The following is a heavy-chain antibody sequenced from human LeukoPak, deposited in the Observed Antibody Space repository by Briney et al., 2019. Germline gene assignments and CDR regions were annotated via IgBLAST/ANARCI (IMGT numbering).Heavy chain of an antibody. CDR1: GGSFSGYY. Sequence: PSETLSLTCAVYGGSFSGYYWSWIRQPPGKGLEWIGEINHSGSTNYNPSLKSRVTISVDTSKNQFSLKLSSVTAADTAVYYCARVYADYVWVSYRTLYNWFDPWGQGTLVTVSS. CDR3: ARVYADYVWVSYRTLYNWFDP. V-gene: IGHV4-34*01. D-gene: IGHD3-16*02. J-gene: IGHJ5*02. CDR2: INHSGST.